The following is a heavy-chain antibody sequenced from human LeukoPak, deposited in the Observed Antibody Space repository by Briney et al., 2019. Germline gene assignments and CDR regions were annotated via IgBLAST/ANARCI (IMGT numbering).Heavy chain of an antibody. V-gene: IGHV4-59*01. Sequence: SETLSLTCTVSGGSISGFYWSWIRQPPGKGLEWIAYIHSSGSTNYNPSLKSRVTISVDTSKNQFSLKLTSVTAADTAVYYCARVGSEAVAGTGQYYFDYWGQGTLLTVSS. CDR1: GGSISGFY. J-gene: IGHJ4*02. CDR2: IHSSGST. CDR3: ARVGSEAVAGTGQYYFDY. D-gene: IGHD6-19*01.